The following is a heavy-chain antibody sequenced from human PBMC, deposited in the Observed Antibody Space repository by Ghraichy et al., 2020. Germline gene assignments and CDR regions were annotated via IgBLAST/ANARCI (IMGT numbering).Heavy chain of an antibody. CDR2: ISGSGGST. V-gene: IGHV3-23*01. CDR3: AKDASRIVVVVAATLPTVAY. Sequence: GESLNISCAASGFTFSSYAMSWVRQAPGKGLEWVSAISGSGGSTYYADSVKGRFTISRDNSKNTLYLQMNSLRAEDTAVYYCAKDASRIVVVVAATLPTVAYWGQGTLVTVSS. CDR1: GFTFSSYA. J-gene: IGHJ4*02. D-gene: IGHD2-15*01.